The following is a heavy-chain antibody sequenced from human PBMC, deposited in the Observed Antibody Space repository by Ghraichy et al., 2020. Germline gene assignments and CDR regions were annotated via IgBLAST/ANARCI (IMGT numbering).Heavy chain of an antibody. J-gene: IGHJ6*03. Sequence: LSLTCAASGFTFSDYYMSWIRQAPGKGLEWVSYISSSSSYTNYADSVKGRFTISRDNAKNSLYLQMNSLRAEDTAVYYCARRGQGIVVVTRKHYYYYMDVWGKGTTVTVSS. V-gene: IGHV3-11*03. CDR3: ARRGQGIVVVTRKHYYYYMDV. CDR2: ISSSSSYT. D-gene: IGHD3-22*01. CDR1: GFTFSDYY.